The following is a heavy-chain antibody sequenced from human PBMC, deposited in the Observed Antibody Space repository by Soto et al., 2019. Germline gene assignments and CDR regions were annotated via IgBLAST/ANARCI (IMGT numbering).Heavy chain of an antibody. J-gene: IGHJ5*02. CDR1: GTSISSGDYY. V-gene: IGHV4-31*03. Sequence: TLSRTCIVSGTSISSGDYYWSWIRQRPGGGLKWLGYMFYGGSPHYNPSLKSRVTILVDTSNNQLSLRPTSLTSADTAFYYCARTPTGSTYLAWFDPCGQRTPVPVSS. D-gene: IGHD1-7*01. CDR2: MFYGGSP. CDR3: ARTPTGSTYLAWFDP.